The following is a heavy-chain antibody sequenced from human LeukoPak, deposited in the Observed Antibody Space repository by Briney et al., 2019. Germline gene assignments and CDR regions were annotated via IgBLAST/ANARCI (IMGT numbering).Heavy chain of an antibody. D-gene: IGHD6-13*01. CDR1: GGSISSYY. CDR2: IYTSGST. CDR3: ARGMYSSSWDYYYYMDV. Sequence: SETLSLTCTVSGGSISSYYWSWIRQPAGKGLEWIGRIYTSGSTNYNPSLKSRVTMSVDTSKNQFSLKLSYVTAADTAVYYCARGMYSSSWDYYYYMDVWGKGTTVTVSS. J-gene: IGHJ6*03. V-gene: IGHV4-4*07.